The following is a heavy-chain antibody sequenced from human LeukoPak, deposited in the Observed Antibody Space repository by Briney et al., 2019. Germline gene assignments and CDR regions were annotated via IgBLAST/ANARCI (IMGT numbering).Heavy chain of an antibody. D-gene: IGHD3-3*01. Sequence: SETLSLTCTVSGGSISSYYWSWIRQPPGKGLEWIGYIYYSGSTNYNPSLKSRVTISVDTSKNQFSLKLSSVTAADTAVYYCARDGVRGFDPWGQGTLVTVSS. J-gene: IGHJ5*02. V-gene: IGHV4-59*01. CDR1: GGSISSYY. CDR3: ARDGVRGFDP. CDR2: IYYSGST.